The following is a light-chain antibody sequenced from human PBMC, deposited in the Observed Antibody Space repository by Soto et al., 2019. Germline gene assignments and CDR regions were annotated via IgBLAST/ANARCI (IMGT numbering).Light chain of an antibody. Sequence: ETVLTQSPGTLSLSPGERVTLSCRASQSVCSRCFAWYQQKPGQSPRLLIYGASTRATGIPDRFSGSGSGTDFTITISRLEPEDFAVYYCQHYGTTPWTFGQGTKVGIK. V-gene: IGKV3-20*01. J-gene: IGKJ1*01. CDR3: QHYGTTPWT. CDR1: QSVCSRC. CDR2: GAS.